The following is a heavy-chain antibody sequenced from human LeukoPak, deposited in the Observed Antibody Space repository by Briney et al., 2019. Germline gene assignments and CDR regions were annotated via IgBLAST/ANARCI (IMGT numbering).Heavy chain of an antibody. CDR3: ARVLITSANWFDP. J-gene: IGHJ5*02. CDR2: IIPNFGTP. CDR1: GGTFSSYT. Sequence: SVKVSCKASGGTFSSYTISWVRQAPGQGLEWMGGIIPNFGTPNYAQKFQGRVTITADKSTSTAYMELSSLRSEDTAVYYCARVLITSANWFDPWGQGTLVTVSS. D-gene: IGHD1-14*01. V-gene: IGHV1-69*06.